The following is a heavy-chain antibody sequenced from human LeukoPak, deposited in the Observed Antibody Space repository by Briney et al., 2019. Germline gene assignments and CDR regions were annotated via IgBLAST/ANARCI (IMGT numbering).Heavy chain of an antibody. Sequence: PSETLSLTCTVSGGSIGSYYWSWIRQPPGKGLEWIGYIYYSGSTNYNPSLKSRVTISVDTSKNQFSLKLSSVTAADTAVYYCARGAHLYNILTGYYTFFDYWGQGTLVTVSS. J-gene: IGHJ4*02. CDR1: GGSIGSYY. CDR3: ARGAHLYNILTGYYTFFDY. V-gene: IGHV4-59*01. D-gene: IGHD3-9*01. CDR2: IYYSGST.